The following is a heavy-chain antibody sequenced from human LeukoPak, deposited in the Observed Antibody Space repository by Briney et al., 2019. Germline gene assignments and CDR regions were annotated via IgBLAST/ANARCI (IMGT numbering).Heavy chain of an antibody. J-gene: IGHJ4*02. CDR1: GGSINNYW. V-gene: IGHV4-59*08. Sequence: PSETLSLTCTVSGGSINNYWWGWLRQPPGKGLEWIGHVFHTGKTTYNASLQSRLIISVDTSKNQFSLNLFSVTAADTALYYCARYTHYGGESYYLEYWGQGTLVTVSS. D-gene: IGHD4-23*01. CDR3: ARYTHYGGESYYLEY. CDR2: VFHTGKT.